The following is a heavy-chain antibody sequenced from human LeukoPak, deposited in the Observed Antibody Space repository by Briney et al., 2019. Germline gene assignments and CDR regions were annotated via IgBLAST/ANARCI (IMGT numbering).Heavy chain of an antibody. CDR1: GFTFSGYW. D-gene: IGHD3-22*01. J-gene: IGHJ4*02. V-gene: IGHV3-7*01. CDR3: ARDDDYYDSSGYYYDYFDY. Sequence: PGGSLRLSCAASGFTFSGYWMSWVRQAPGKGLEWVANIKQDGSEKYYVDSVKGRFTISRDNAKNSLYLQMNSLRAEDTAVYYCARDDDYYDSSGYYYDYFDYWGQGTLVTVSS. CDR2: IKQDGSEK.